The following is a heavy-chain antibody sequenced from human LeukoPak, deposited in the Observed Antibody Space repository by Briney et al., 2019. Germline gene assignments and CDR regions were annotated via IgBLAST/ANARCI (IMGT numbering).Heavy chain of an antibody. CDR3: ARARSSSRDYYYYMDV. V-gene: IGHV3-21*01. CDR2: ISTSNTYI. J-gene: IGHJ6*03. Sequence: PGGSLRLSCAASGFTFSFYTMTWVRQVPGKGLEWVSSISTSNTYIYYADSVKGRFTISRDNAKNSLYLQMNSLRAEDTAVYYCARARSSSRDYYYYMDVWGKGTTVTVSS. D-gene: IGHD6-6*01. CDR1: GFTFSFYT.